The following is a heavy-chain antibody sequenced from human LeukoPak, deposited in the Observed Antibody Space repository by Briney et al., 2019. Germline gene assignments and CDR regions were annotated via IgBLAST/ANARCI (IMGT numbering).Heavy chain of an antibody. D-gene: IGHD2-21*01. CDR2: IYYSGST. CDR1: GGSISSYY. J-gene: IGHJ4*02. V-gene: IGHV4-59*08. Sequence: PSETLSLTCTVSGGSISSYYWSWIRQPPGKGLEWIGYIYYSGSTNYNPSLKSRVTISVDTSKNPFSLKLSSVTAADTAVYYCAICGASNTIHDWGQGTLVTVSS. CDR3: AICGASNTIHD.